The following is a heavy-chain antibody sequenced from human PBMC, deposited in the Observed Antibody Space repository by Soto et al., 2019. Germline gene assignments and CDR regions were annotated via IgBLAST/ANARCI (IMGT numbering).Heavy chain of an antibody. V-gene: IGHV3-21*01. CDR3: ARDQIMGPEYGMDV. J-gene: IGHJ6*02. D-gene: IGHD2-8*01. CDR1: GFTFSSYS. CDR2: ISSSSSYI. Sequence: VGSLRLSCAASGFTFSSYSMNWVRQAPGKGLEWVSSISSSSSYIYYADSVKGRFTISRDNAKNSLYLQMNSLRAEDTAVYYCARDQIMGPEYGMDVWGQGTTVTSP.